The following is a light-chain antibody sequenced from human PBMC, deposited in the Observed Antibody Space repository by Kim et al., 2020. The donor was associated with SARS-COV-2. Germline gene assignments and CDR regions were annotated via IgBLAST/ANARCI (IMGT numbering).Light chain of an antibody. V-gene: IGLV2-11*01. CDR1: SSDVGGYNY. J-gene: IGLJ3*02. Sequence: GQSVPISCTGTSSDVGGYNYVSWYQQHPGKAPKLMIYDVSKRPSGVPDRFSGSKSGNPASLTISGLQAEDEADYYCCSYAGSYTWVFGGGTQLTVL. CDR3: CSYAGSYTWV. CDR2: DVS.